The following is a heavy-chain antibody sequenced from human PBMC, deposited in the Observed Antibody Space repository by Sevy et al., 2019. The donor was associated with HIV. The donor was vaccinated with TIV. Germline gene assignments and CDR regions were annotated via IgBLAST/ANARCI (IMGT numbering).Heavy chain of an antibody. Sequence: GGSLRLSCAASGFTFSDYYINWIRQAPGKGLEWVSYISSSGSTIYYTDSVKGRFTTSRDNAKNSLYLQMNSLRVEDTAVYYCAREDIADRHFDYWGQGTLVTVSS. D-gene: IGHD6-6*01. CDR1: GFTFSDYY. CDR2: ISSSGSTI. V-gene: IGHV3-11*01. CDR3: AREDIADRHFDY. J-gene: IGHJ4*02.